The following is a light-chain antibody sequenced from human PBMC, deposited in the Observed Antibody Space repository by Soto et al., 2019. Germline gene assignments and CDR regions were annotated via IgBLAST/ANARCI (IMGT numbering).Light chain of an antibody. Sequence: ESVLTQSPATLSLSPRERATLSCRASQSVSSYLAWYQQKPGQAPRLLIYDASNRATGIPARFSGSGSGTDFTLTISSLEPEDFAVYYCQQRSNWPRGTFGQGTKVDIK. V-gene: IGKV3-11*01. CDR3: QQRSNWPRGT. J-gene: IGKJ1*01. CDR2: DAS. CDR1: QSVSSY.